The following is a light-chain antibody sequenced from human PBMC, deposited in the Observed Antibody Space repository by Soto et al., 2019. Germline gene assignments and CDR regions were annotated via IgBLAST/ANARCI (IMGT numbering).Light chain of an antibody. CDR1: QTINSW. CDR2: KAS. V-gene: IGKV1-5*03. Sequence: DIQMTQSPSTLSASVRDRVTITCRASQTINSWLAWYQQKPGKAPKLLIYKASSLESGVPSRFSGSGSGTEFTLTISSLRPDDFATYYCQQYNSYPWTFGQGTKVDIK. CDR3: QQYNSYPWT. J-gene: IGKJ2*02.